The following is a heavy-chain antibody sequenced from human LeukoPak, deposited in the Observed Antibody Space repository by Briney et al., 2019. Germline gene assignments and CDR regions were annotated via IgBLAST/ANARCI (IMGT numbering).Heavy chain of an antibody. CDR1: GYTFTSYY. V-gene: IGHV1-46*01. D-gene: IGHD3-10*01. Sequence: GASVKVSCKASGYTFTSYYMHWVRQAPGQGLEWMGIINPSGGSTSYAQKFQGRVTMTRDMSTSTVYMELSSLRSEDTAVYYCARGPLRGVRQKNWFDPWGQGTLVTVSS. J-gene: IGHJ5*02. CDR3: ARGPLRGVRQKNWFDP. CDR2: INPSGGST.